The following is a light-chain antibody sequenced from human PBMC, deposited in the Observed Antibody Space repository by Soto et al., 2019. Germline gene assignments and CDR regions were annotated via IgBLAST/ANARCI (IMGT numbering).Light chain of an antibody. CDR2: WAS. V-gene: IGKV4-1*01. CDR3: QQYYGAPLT. CDR1: QSVLYSSNNKNF. Sequence: DIVMTQSPDSLAVSLGERATINCKSSQSVLYSSNNKNFLAWYQQKAGQPPKLLIYWASTRESGVPDRFSGSGSGTDFTLTISSLQAEDVAVYYCQQYYGAPLTFGGGTNVELK. J-gene: IGKJ4*01.